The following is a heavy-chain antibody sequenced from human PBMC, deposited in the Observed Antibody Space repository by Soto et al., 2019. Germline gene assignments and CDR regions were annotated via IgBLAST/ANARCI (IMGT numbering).Heavy chain of an antibody. V-gene: IGHV4-31*03. J-gene: IGHJ6*02. D-gene: IGHD6-19*01. CDR1: GGSISSGGYY. CDR2: IYYSGST. CDR3: ARDRSLAAXGYGPIAVAGMVGGMDV. Sequence: QVQLQESGPGLVKPSQTLSLTCTVSGGSISSGGYYWSWIRQHPGKGLEWIGYIYYSGSTYYNPSLKSRVTISVDTSKNQFSLKLSSVTAADTAVYYCARDRSLAAXGYGPIAVAGMVGGMDVWGQGTTVTVSS.